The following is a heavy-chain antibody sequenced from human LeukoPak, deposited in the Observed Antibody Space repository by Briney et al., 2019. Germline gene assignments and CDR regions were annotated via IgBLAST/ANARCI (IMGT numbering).Heavy chain of an antibody. CDR2: IYSGGTT. CDR3: ARDTGSTGYYGMDV. D-gene: IGHD6-25*01. V-gene: IGHV3-53*01. J-gene: IGHJ6*02. Sequence: GGSLRLSCAASGFTISSNYMSWVRQAPGMGLEWVSAIYSGGTTYYADSVKGRFTISRDNSKNTVYLQMNSLRAEDTAVYFCARDTGSTGYYGMDVGGQGTTVTVSS. CDR1: GFTISSNY.